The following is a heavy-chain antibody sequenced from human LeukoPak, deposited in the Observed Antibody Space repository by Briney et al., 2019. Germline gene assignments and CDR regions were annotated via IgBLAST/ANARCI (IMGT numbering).Heavy chain of an antibody. J-gene: IGHJ4*02. CDR1: GRFISNYY. CDR3: ARESYDSSGYYLDY. CDR2: IYYSGST. V-gene: IGHV4-59*01. Sequence: PSETLSLTCTVSGRFISNYYWSWIRQPPGKGLEWIGYIYYSGSTNYNPSLKSRVAMSVDTSKNQFSLKLSSVTAADTAVYYCARESYDSSGYYLDYWGQGTLVTVSS. D-gene: IGHD3-22*01.